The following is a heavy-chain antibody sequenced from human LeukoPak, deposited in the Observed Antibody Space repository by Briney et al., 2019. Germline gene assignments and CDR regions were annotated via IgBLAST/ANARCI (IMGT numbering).Heavy chain of an antibody. V-gene: IGHV3-21*01. CDR3: ARGPYSGSYYGRYFQH. D-gene: IGHD1-26*01. CDR2: ISSSSSYI. CDR1: GFPFISYS. J-gene: IGHJ1*01. Sequence: PGGSLRLSCAASGFPFISYSMNWVRQAPGKGLEWVSSISSSSSYIYYADSVKGRFTISRDNAKNSLYLQMNSLRAEDTAVYYCARGPYSGSYYGRYFQHWGQGTLVTVSS.